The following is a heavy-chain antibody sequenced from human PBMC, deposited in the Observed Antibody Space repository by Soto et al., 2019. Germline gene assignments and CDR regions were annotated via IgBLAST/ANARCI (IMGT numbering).Heavy chain of an antibody. V-gene: IGHV3-53*05. D-gene: IGHD4-17*01. CDR2: IYSGGST. Sequence: GGSLRLSCAASGFTVSSNYMSWVRQAPGKGLERVSVIYSGGSTYYADSVKGRFTISRDNSNNTLYLQMNSLRPDDTAVYHSASPVGDFGPYFCFRGPGTLGNGSS. CDR1: GFTVSSNY. J-gene: IGHJ4*02. CDR3: ASPVGDFGPYFCF.